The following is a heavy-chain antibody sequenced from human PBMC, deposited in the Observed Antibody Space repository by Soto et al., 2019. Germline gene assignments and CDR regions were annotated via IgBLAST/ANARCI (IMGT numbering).Heavy chain of an antibody. J-gene: IGHJ4*02. CDR1: CYTFPSYG. CDR3: ARGSVVPTTRSFDY. Sequence: ASVQVACKASCYTFPSYGIIWVRLAQGQGLEWMGWISAYNGNTNYAQKLQGRVTMTTDTSTSTAYMELRSLRSDDTAVYYCARGSVVPTTRSFDYWGQGTLVTVSS. V-gene: IGHV1-18*01. CDR2: ISAYNGNT. D-gene: IGHD1-26*01.